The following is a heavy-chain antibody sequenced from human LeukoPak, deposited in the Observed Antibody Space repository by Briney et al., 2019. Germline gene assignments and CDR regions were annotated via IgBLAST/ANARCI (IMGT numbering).Heavy chain of an antibody. Sequence: PGGSLRLSCAASGFIVSSNGMTWVRQAPGKGLEWVSLIYSGGTTYYADSVKGRFTISRDNSKNTLYLQMNSLRDEDSAVYFCARETGYNHYYSMDVWGQGTTVTVSS. CDR3: ARETGYNHYYSMDV. J-gene: IGHJ6*02. V-gene: IGHV3-66*01. CDR2: IYSGGTT. CDR1: GFIVSSNG.